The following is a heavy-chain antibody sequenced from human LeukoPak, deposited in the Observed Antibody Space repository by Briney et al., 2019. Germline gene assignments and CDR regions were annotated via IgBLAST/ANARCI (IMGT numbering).Heavy chain of an antibody. J-gene: IGHJ4*02. CDR1: GFTFSSYA. Sequence: GGSLRLSCAASGFTFSSYAMSWVRQAPGKGLEWVSAISGSGGSTYYADSVKGRFTTSRDNSKNTLYLQMNGLRAEDTAVYYCAKVLLWFGELPYYFDYWGQGTLVTVSS. CDR3: AKVLLWFGELPYYFDY. V-gene: IGHV3-23*01. D-gene: IGHD3-10*01. CDR2: ISGSGGST.